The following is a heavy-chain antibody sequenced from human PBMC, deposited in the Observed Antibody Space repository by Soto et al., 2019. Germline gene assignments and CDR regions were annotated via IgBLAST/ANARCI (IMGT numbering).Heavy chain of an antibody. V-gene: IGHV3-23*01. J-gene: IGHJ5*02. CDR3: AKGREFGIAANWFDP. D-gene: IGHD6-13*01. CDR1: GFTFSSYA. Sequence: GSLRLSCAASGFTFSSYAMSWVRQAPGKGLEWVSAISGSGGSTYYADSVKGRFTISRDNSKNTLYLQMNSLRAEDTAVYYCAKGREFGIAANWFDPWGQGTLVTVSS. CDR2: ISGSGGST.